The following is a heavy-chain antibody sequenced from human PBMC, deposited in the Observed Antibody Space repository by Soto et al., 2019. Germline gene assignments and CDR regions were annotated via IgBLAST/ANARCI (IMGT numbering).Heavy chain of an antibody. V-gene: IGHV1-18*01. CDR3: ARDLDGSGSYYTDY. CDR1: GYMFVPYG. CDR2: ISAYNGNT. J-gene: IGHJ4*02. D-gene: IGHD3-10*01. Sequence: QVQLVQSGAEVKKPGASVKVSCKASGYMFVPYGTNWGRQAPGQGLEWMGWISAYNGNTKYAQNLQGRVTMTTAASTSTAYMEMRSLRSDDTAVYYCARDLDGSGSYYTDYWGPGTLFTVSS.